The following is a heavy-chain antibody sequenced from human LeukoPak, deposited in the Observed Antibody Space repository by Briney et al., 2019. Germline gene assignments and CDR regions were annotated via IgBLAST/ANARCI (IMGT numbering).Heavy chain of an antibody. Sequence: PSETLSLTCTVSGGSISGYYWSWIRQPPGKGLEWTGYVYYGGSTNYNPSLNGRVTMSVDTSKNQFYLKVTSVTAADTAVYYCARDRGSAYWGQGTLVTVSS. D-gene: IGHD3-10*01. CDR2: VYYGGST. CDR3: ARDRGSAY. J-gene: IGHJ4*02. V-gene: IGHV4-59*01. CDR1: GGSISGYY.